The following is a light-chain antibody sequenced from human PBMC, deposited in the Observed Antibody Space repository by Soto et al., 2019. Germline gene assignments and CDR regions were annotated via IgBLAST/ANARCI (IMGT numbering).Light chain of an antibody. Sequence: EIVLTQSPGTLSLSPGERATLSCRASQSVSSSYLAWYQQKPGQAPRLLIYGASSRATGIPDRFSGSGSGTDFTLTISRLEPEDFAVYYCQQYGRSPPITFAHGTRLEIK. CDR1: QSVSSSY. J-gene: IGKJ5*01. CDR2: GAS. CDR3: QQYGRSPPIT. V-gene: IGKV3-20*01.